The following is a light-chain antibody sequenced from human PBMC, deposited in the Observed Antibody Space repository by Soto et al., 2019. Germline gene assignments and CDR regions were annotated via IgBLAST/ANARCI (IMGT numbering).Light chain of an antibody. J-gene: IGLJ2*01. CDR3: SSYTSSSHVV. CDR2: DVS. V-gene: IGLV2-14*01. CDR1: SSDVGGYNY. Sequence: QSALTQPASVSGSPGQSITISCTGTSSDVGGYNYVSWYQQHPGKAPKLMIYDVSNRPSGVSNRFSGSKSGNTASLTISVLQAEDEAAYDCSSYTSSSHVVFGGGTKLTVL.